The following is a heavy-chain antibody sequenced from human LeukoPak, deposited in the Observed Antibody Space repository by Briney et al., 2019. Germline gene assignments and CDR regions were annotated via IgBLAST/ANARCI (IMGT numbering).Heavy chain of an antibody. CDR1: GFTFVTYV. Sequence: GGSLRLSCAASGFTFVTYVIHWVRQAPGKGLEWVAVISQTGTIETYADSVQGRFTISRDNSKNTVYLQMTSLKTEDTAVYYCARDRAVALPTYSYYMDVWGKGTTVTVSS. CDR3: ARDRAVALPTYSYYMDV. V-gene: IGHV3-30*04. CDR2: ISQTGTIE. J-gene: IGHJ6*03. D-gene: IGHD2-15*01.